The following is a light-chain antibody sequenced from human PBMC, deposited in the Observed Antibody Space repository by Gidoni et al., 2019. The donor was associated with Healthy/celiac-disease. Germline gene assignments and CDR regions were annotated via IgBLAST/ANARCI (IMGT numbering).Light chain of an antibody. V-gene: IGKV1-39*01. J-gene: IGKJ2*01. CDR3: QQSYSTPYT. CDR2: AAS. Sequence: DIQMTQSPSSLSASVGDRVTITCRASQSISSYLNWYPQKPGKAPKLLIYAASSLQSGVPSRFSGSGSGTDCTLTISSLQPEDFATYYCQQSYSTPYTFGQGTKLEIK. CDR1: QSISSY.